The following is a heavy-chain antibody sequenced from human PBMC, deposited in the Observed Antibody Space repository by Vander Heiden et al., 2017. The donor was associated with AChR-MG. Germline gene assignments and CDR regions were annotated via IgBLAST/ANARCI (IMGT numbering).Heavy chain of an antibody. D-gene: IGHD5-12*01. V-gene: IGHV3-30*18. CDR2: ISDDGSNK. CDR3: AKAGSDKVATIRDYYYYGMDV. Sequence: QVQLVESGGGVVQPGRSLRLSCAASGFPFRSYGMHWVRKAPGKGLEWVAVISDDGSNKYYADSVKGRFTISRDNSKNTLYLQMNSLRAEDTAVYYCAKAGSDKVATIRDYYYYGMDVWGQGTTVTVSS. J-gene: IGHJ6*02. CDR1: GFPFRSYG.